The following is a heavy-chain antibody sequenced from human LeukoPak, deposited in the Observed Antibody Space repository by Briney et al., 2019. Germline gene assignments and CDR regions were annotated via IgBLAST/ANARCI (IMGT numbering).Heavy chain of an antibody. V-gene: IGHV1-2*02. CDR1: GYTFTGYY. CDR3: ARVLFYSSGNKSNRVDY. J-gene: IGHJ4*02. CDR2: INPNSGGT. D-gene: IGHD6-19*01. Sequence: GASVKVSCNTFGYTFTGYYMHWVRQAPGQGLEWMGWINPNSGGTNNAQKFQGRVTMTRDTSISTAYMELSRLRSDDTAVYYCARVLFYSSGNKSNRVDYWGQGTLVTVSS.